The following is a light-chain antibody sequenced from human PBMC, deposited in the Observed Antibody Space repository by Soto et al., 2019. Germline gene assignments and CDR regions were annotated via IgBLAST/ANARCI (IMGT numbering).Light chain of an antibody. CDR1: GREVGVFYY. Sequence: LTHPAPAPGSLGQPITTSCTGTGREVGVFYYVPWYQQHPGKAPKLMISEVSSRPSGVSYRFSGSKSGNTASLTISGLQAEDEADYYCSSYTTTSTAVFGTGTKVTVL. CDR2: EVS. J-gene: IGLJ1*01. CDR3: SSYTTTSTAV. V-gene: IGLV2-14*01.